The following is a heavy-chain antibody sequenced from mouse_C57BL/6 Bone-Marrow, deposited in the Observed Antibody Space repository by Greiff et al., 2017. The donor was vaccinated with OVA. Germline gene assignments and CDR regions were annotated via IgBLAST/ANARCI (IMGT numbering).Heavy chain of an antibody. CDR3: ATYYGNLYAMDY. CDR1: CSTFTSYW. CDR2: IDPSDSET. V-gene: IGHV1-52*01. D-gene: IGHD2-10*01. Sequence: VQLQQSGAELVRPGSSVKLSCKASCSTFTSYWMHWVKQRPIQGLEWIGNIDPSDSETHYNQKFKDKATLTVDKSSSTAYMQLSSLTSEDSAVYYCATYYGNLYAMDYWGQGTSVTVSS. J-gene: IGHJ4*01.